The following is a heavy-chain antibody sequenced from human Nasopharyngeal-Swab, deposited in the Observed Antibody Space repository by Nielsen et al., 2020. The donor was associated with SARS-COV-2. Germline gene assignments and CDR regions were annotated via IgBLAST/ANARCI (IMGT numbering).Heavy chain of an antibody. D-gene: IGHD3-16*01. CDR3: AKPYGAFLGGGFDS. CDR2: IYSRGST. J-gene: IGHJ4*02. Sequence: GSLRLSCTVSGGSILDTDYYWAWIRQPPWKGLEWVGSIYSRGSTSHNPSLRSRVTISVDASKNQFSLKLNSLTAADTAMYYCAKPYGAFLGGGFDSWGKGTLVTVSS. V-gene: IGHV4-39*01. CDR1: GGSILDTDYY.